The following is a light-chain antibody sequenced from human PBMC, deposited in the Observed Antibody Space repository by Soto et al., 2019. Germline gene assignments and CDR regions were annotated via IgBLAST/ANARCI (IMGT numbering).Light chain of an antibody. CDR1: QSISSY. Sequence: DLQMTQSPSSLSASVGDRVTITCRASQSISSYLKWYQQKPGKAPKLLIYGASSLQSGVPLRFSGSGSGTDFTLTISSLQPEDFASYYCQQSYNPPFAFGQGTKLEIK. CDR2: GAS. J-gene: IGKJ1*01. V-gene: IGKV1-39*01. CDR3: QQSYNPPFA.